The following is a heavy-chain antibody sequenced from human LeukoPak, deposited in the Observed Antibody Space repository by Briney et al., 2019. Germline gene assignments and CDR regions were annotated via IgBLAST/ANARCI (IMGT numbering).Heavy chain of an antibody. J-gene: IGHJ5*02. CDR1: GYTFTSYY. V-gene: IGHV1-46*01. Sequence: ASVKVSCKASGYTFTSYYMHWVRQAPGQGLEWMGIINPSGGSISYAQKFQGRVTMTTDTSTSTVYMEVRGLRSDDTAMYYCARDVGITVADSFDPWGQGTLVTVSS. CDR3: ARDVGITVADSFDP. CDR2: INPSGGSI. D-gene: IGHD6-13*01.